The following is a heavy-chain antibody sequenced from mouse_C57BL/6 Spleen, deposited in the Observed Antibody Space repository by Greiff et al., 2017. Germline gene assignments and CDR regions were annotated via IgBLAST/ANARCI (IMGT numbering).Heavy chain of an antibody. D-gene: IGHD1-1*01. J-gene: IGHJ2*01. CDR3: ARDHYYGSSRDYYFDY. CDR1: GFNIKDYY. V-gene: IGHV14-2*01. CDR2: IDPEDGET. Sequence: EVQRVESGAELVKPGASVKLSCTASGFNIKDYYMHWVKQRPEQGLEWIGRIDPEDGETKYAPKFQGKATITADTSSNTAYLQLSSLTSEDTAVYYCARDHYYGSSRDYYFDYWGQGTTLTVSS.